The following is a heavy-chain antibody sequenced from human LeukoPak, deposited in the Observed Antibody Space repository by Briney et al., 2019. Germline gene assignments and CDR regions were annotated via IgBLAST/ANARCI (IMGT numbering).Heavy chain of an antibody. D-gene: IGHD1-26*01. V-gene: IGHV1-2*02. CDR1: GYTFTGYY. CDR2: INPNSGGT. J-gene: IGHJ4*02. CDR3: ARVLGGSYPGFDY. Sequence: GASVKVSCKASGYTFTGYYMHWVRQAPGQGLEWLGWINPNSGGTNYAQKFQGRVTMTRDTSISTAYMELSRLRSDDTAVYYCARVLGGSYPGFDYWGQGTLVTVSS.